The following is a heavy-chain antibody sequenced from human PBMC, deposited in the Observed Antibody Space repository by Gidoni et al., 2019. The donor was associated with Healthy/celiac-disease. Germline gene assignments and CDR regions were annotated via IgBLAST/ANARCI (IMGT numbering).Heavy chain of an antibody. CDR3: ARDLSPANWGPGGANDAFDI. J-gene: IGHJ3*02. Sequence: QVQLQESGPGLVKPSATLSLTCTVSGGSISSYYWRWIRQPAGKGLEWIGRIYTSGSTNYNPSLKSRVTMSVDTSKNQFSLKLSSVTAADTAVYYCARDLSPANWGPGGANDAFDIWGQGTMVTVSS. V-gene: IGHV4-4*07. CDR2: IYTSGST. D-gene: IGHD7-27*01. CDR1: GGSISSYY.